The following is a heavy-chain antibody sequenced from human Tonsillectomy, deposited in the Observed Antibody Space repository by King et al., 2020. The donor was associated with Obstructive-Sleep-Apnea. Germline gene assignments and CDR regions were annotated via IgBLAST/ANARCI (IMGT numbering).Heavy chain of an antibody. CDR1: GFTFSNYA. J-gene: IGHJ6*02. CDR3: AKARRHIVVMTAGAGMDV. Sequence: VQLVESGGGLVQPGGSLRLSCGASGFTFSNYAMSWVRQAPGKGLEWVSTISYSGGTTYYADSVKGRFTISRDNSKNTLYLQMTSLRAEDTAVYYCAKARRHIVVMTAGAGMDVWGQGTTVTVSS. V-gene: IGHV3-23*04. D-gene: IGHD2-21*02. CDR2: ISYSGGTT.